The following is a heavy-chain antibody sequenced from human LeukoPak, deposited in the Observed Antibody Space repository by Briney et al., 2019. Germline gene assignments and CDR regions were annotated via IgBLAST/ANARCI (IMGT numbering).Heavy chain of an antibody. D-gene: IGHD3-22*01. CDR1: GFTFSDYG. CDR2: IWYDGSNK. V-gene: IGHV3-33*03. J-gene: IGHJ4*02. Sequence: GGSLRLSCTASGFTFSDYGMHWVRQPPGKGLEWVAIIWYDGSNKTYEDSVKGRFTISRDNAKNSLYLQMNSLRAEDTAVYYCATDPNYYDSSGSYSGVDYWGQGTLVTVSS. CDR3: ATDPNYYDSSGSYSGVDY.